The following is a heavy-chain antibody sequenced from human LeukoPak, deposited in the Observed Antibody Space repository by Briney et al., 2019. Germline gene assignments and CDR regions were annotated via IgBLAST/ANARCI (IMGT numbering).Heavy chain of an antibody. CDR1: GFTVSSNY. CDR2: ISWNSGSI. Sequence: GGSLRLSCAASGFTVSSNYMSWVRQAPGKGLEWVSGISWNSGSIGYADSVKGRFTISRDNAKNSLYLQMNSLRAEDTALYYCAKDVRLYPDSSSCYDYWGQGTLVTVSS. V-gene: IGHV3-9*01. CDR3: AKDVRLYPDSSSCYDY. J-gene: IGHJ4*02. D-gene: IGHD6-13*01.